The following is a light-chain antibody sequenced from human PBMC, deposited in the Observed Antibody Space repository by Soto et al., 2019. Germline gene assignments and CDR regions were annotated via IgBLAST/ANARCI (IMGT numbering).Light chain of an antibody. CDR1: QSVLYSSNNKNY. J-gene: IGKJ3*01. CDR2: WAS. V-gene: IGKV4-1*01. Sequence: DIVMTQSPDSLAVYLGERATINCKSSQSVLYSSNNKNYLAWYQQKPGQPPKVLIYWASTRESGVPDRFSGSGSGTDFTLTISSLWPEDVAVYYCQQYYSTPFTFGPGTKVDIK. CDR3: QQYYSTPFT.